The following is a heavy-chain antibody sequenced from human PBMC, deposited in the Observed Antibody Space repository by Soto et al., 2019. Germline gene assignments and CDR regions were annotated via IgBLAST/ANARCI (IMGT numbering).Heavy chain of an antibody. CDR1: GFTFSTYG. Sequence: QVQLVDSGGGVVQPGRSLRLSCAASGFTFSTYGMHWVRQVPGKGLEWVAVISNDGRNKYYADSVKGRFTISRDDSKNTMYLQMNNLRPEDRAVYYCARDHHNSGWYNVGNYWGRGTLVTVSS. CDR2: ISNDGRNK. D-gene: IGHD6-13*01. J-gene: IGHJ4*02. V-gene: IGHV3-30*03. CDR3: ARDHHNSGWYNVGNY.